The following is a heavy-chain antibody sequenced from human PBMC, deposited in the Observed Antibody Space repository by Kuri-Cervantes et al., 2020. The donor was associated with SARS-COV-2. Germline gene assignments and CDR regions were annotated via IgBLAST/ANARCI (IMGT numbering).Heavy chain of an antibody. CDR1: GGSFSGYY. D-gene: IGHD3-3*01. Sequence: SETLSLTCAVYGGSFSGYYWSWIRQPPGKGLEWIGEINHSGSTNYNPSLKSRVTISVDTSKNQFSLKLSSVTAADTAVYYCAGRDYDSYAFDIWGQGTMVTVSS. CDR2: INHSGST. V-gene: IGHV4-34*01. CDR3: AGRDYDSYAFDI. J-gene: IGHJ3*02.